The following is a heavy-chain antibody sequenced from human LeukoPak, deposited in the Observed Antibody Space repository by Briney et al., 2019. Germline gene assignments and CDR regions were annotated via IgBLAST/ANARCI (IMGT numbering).Heavy chain of an antibody. J-gene: IGHJ4*02. CDR2: ISYDGSNK. CDR3: ARLEGYDSSGYTRY. CDR1: GFTFSSYA. Sequence: PGGSLRLSCAASGFTFSSYAMHWVRQAPGKGLEWVAVISYDGSNKYYADFVKGRFTISRDNSKNTLYLQMNSLRAEDTAVYYCARLEGYDSSGYTRYWGQGTLVTVSS. D-gene: IGHD3-22*01. V-gene: IGHV3-30*04.